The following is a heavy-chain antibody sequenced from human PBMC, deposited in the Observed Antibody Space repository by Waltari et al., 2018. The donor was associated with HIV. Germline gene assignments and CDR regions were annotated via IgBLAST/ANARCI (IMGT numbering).Heavy chain of an antibody. CDR3: AKDKAYNNAHRTLDV. Sequence: EVEVVESGGGLVQPGGSLRLSCAVSGFTFRSSWMSWVRQAPGKGLAWVANINQDGSESYYVGSVEGRFTISRDNTKNLLYLQMNSLRVEDTSIYYCAKDKAYNNAHRTLDVWGQGTTVTVSS. CDR1: GFTFRSSW. V-gene: IGHV3-7*03. D-gene: IGHD4-4*01. CDR2: INQDGSES. J-gene: IGHJ6*02.